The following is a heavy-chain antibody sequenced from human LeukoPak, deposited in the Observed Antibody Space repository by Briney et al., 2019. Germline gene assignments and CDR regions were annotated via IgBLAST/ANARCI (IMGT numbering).Heavy chain of an antibody. CDR1: GFTFSSYW. Sequence: PGGSLRLSCAASGFTFSSYWMHWVRQAPGKGLVWVSRINSDGSSTIYADSVKGRFTISRDNAKNTLYLQMNSLRAEDTAVYYCARDGPPYDSSGYRHYYFDYWGQGTLVTVSS. V-gene: IGHV3-74*01. J-gene: IGHJ4*02. CDR2: INSDGSST. CDR3: ARDGPPYDSSGYRHYYFDY. D-gene: IGHD3-22*01.